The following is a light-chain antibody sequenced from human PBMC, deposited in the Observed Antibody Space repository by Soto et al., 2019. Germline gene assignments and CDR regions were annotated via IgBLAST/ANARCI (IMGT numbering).Light chain of an antibody. CDR2: SAS. CDR1: QSISSY. J-gene: IGKJ4*01. V-gene: IGKV1-5*01. Sequence: DIQMTQSPSTLSGSVGDRVTITCRASQSISSYLNWYQQKPWKPPKLLVYSASTLQSGVPSRFSGSGSGTEFTLTISSLQPDDFATYYCQQYNSYSPLTFGGGTKVDIK. CDR3: QQYNSYSPLT.